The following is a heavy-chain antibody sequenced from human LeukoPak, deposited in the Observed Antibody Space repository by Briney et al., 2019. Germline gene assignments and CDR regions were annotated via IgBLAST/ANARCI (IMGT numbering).Heavy chain of an antibody. V-gene: IGHV3-21*01. D-gene: IGHD3-10*01. J-gene: IGHJ4*02. CDR3: ARDRRGPFDY. Sequence: GGSLRLSCAASGFTFSSYSMNWVRQAPGKGLEWVSSIGSSSSYIYYADSVKGRFTISRDNAKNSLYLQMNSLRAEDTAVYYCARDRRGPFDYWGQGTLVTVSS. CDR1: GFTFSSYS. CDR2: IGSSSSYI.